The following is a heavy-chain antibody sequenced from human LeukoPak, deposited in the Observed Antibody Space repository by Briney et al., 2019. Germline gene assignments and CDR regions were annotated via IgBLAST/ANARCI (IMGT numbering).Heavy chain of an antibody. CDR1: GGSISSGGYY. CDR3: ARNSYYYGMDV. Sequence: SETLSLTCTVSGGSISSGGYYWSWIRQHPRKGLEWIGYIYYSGSTYYNPSLKSRVTISVDTSKNQFSLKLSSVTAADTAVYYCARNSYYYGMDVWGQGTTVTVSS. J-gene: IGHJ6*02. D-gene: IGHD1-7*01. CDR2: IYYSGST. V-gene: IGHV4-31*03.